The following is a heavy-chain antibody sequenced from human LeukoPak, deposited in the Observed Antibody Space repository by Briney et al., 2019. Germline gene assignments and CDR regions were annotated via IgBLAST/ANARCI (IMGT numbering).Heavy chain of an antibody. Sequence: SETLSLTCTVSGGSISSGGYYWSWIRQPPGKGLEWIGYIYHSGSTYYNPSLKSRVTISVDRSKNQFSLKLSSVTAADTAVYYCARPKYSSSWYGFDYWGQGTLVTVSS. J-gene: IGHJ4*02. CDR2: IYHSGST. CDR1: GGSISSGGYY. CDR3: ARPKYSSSWYGFDY. D-gene: IGHD6-13*01. V-gene: IGHV4-30-2*02.